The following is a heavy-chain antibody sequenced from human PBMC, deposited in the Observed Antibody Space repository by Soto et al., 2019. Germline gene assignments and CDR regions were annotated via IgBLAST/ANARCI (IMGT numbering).Heavy chain of an antibody. Sequence: GASVKVSCKASGYTFTGYYMHWVRQAPGQGLEWMGWINPNSGGTNYAQKLQGRVTMTTDTSTSTAYMELRSLRSDDTAVYYCARDIPDILTGYPPTLRYYYGMDVWGQGTTVTVSS. J-gene: IGHJ6*02. CDR1: GYTFTGYY. CDR3: ARDIPDILTGYPPTLRYYYGMDV. D-gene: IGHD3-9*01. CDR2: INPNSGGT. V-gene: IGHV1-2*02.